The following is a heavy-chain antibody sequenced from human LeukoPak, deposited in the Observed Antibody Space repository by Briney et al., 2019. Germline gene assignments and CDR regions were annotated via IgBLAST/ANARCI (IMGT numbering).Heavy chain of an antibody. J-gene: IGHJ4*02. D-gene: IGHD5-18*01. CDR2: INSGSTYT. CDR3: ARAGYSSTSRIDY. V-gene: IGHV3-11*06. CDR1: GFTFGDYY. Sequence: SGGSLRLSCAASGFTFGDYYMSWIRQAPGKGLEWVSYINSGSTYTIYADSVKGRFTISRDNAKKSLCLQMNSLRAEDTAVYYCARAGYSSTSRIDYWGQGTLVTVSS.